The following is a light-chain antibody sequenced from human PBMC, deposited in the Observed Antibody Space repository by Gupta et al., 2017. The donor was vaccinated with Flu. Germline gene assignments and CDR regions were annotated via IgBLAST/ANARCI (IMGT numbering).Light chain of an antibody. CDR2: EDS. CDR3: HSADSSGTYVV. CDR1: TLPKQY. J-gene: IGLJ2*01. V-gene: IGLV3-25*03. Sequence: SYALTQPPSASVSPGQTASISCSGDTLPKQYAYWYQQMPGQAPVLVISEDSERPSGIPERFAGSSSVTIDTLTISGVQAEDETDNYCHSADSSGTYVVFGGGTRLTVL.